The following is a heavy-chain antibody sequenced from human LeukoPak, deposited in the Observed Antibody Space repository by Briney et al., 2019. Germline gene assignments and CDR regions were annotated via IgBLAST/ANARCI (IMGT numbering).Heavy chain of an antibody. CDR2: ISGNGGST. J-gene: IGHJ5*02. CDR3: ARAITGTTTAWFDP. Sequence: GGSLRLSCAASGFTFSSYAMHWVRQAPGKGLEYVSAISGNGGSTYYANSVKGRFTISRDNSKNTLYLQMGSLRAEDMAVYYCARAITGTTTAWFDPWGQGTLVTVSS. CDR1: GFTFSSYA. D-gene: IGHD1-7*01. V-gene: IGHV3-64*01.